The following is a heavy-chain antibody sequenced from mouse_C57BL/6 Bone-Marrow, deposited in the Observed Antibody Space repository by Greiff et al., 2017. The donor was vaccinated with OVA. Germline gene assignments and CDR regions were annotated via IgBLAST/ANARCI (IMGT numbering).Heavy chain of an antibody. D-gene: IGHD1-1*01. Sequence: EVQLKQSGAELVRPGASVKLSCTASGFNIKDDYMHWVKQRPEQGLEWIGWIDPENGDTDYASKFQGKATLTADTSSNTAYLQLSSLTSEDTTVYYCTKWGTTEAPYCTKDYWGQGTSVTVSS. CDR2: IDPENGDT. CDR3: TKWGTTEAPYCTKDY. CDR1: GFNIKDDY. V-gene: IGHV14-4*01. J-gene: IGHJ4*01.